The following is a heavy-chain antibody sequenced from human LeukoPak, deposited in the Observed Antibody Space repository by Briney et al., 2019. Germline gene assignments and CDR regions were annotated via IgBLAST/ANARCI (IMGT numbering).Heavy chain of an antibody. J-gene: IGHJ5*02. V-gene: IGHV3-9*01. CDR2: ISWNSGSI. CDR1: GFTFDDYA. D-gene: IGHD5-18*01. Sequence: GGSLRLSCAASGFTFDDYAMHWVRQAPGKGLEWVSGISWNSGSIGYADSVKGRFTISRDNAKNSLYLQMNSLRAEDTALYYCAKGRSRGHSYGFIFPWGQGTLVTVSS. CDR3: AKGRSRGHSYGFIFP.